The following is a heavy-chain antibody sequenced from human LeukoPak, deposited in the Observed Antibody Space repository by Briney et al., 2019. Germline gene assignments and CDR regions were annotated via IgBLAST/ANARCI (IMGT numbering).Heavy chain of an antibody. J-gene: IGHJ6*03. CDR2: ISGSGGST. Sequence: PGGSLRLSCAASRFTFSSYAMSWVRQAPGKGLEWVSAISGSGGSTYYADSVKGRFTISRDNAKNSLYLQMNSLRAEDTAVYYCARDRYGSGWLETYYYYYYMDVWGKGTTVTVSS. CDR3: ARDRYGSGWLETYYYYYYMDV. V-gene: IGHV3-23*01. D-gene: IGHD6-19*01. CDR1: RFTFSSYA.